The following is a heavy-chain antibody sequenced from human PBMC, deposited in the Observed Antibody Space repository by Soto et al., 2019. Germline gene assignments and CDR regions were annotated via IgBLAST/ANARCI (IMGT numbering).Heavy chain of an antibody. CDR3: ARAEATRTIDY. Sequence: SETLSLTCTVSGGSISSYYWSWIRQPPGKGLEWIGYIYYSGSTNYNPSLKSRVTISVDTSKNQFSLKLSSVTAADTAVYYRARAEATRTIDYRCQGTLLTVSS. V-gene: IGHV4-59*08. D-gene: IGHD5-12*01. J-gene: IGHJ4*02. CDR2: IYYSGST. CDR1: GGSISSYY.